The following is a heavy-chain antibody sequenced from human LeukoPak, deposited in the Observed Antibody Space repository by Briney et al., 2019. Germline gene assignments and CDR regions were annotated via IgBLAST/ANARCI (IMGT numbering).Heavy chain of an antibody. D-gene: IGHD3-10*01. V-gene: IGHV1-69*04. J-gene: IGHJ4*02. CDR2: IIPILGIA. Sequence: ASVKVSCKASGGTFSSYAISWVRQAPGQGLEWMGRIIPILGIANYAQKFQGRVTTTADKSTSTAYMELSSLRSDDTAVYYCARVGVYYGSGSYYKVFDYWGQGTLVTVSS. CDR1: GGTFSSYA. CDR3: ARVGVYYGSGSYYKVFDY.